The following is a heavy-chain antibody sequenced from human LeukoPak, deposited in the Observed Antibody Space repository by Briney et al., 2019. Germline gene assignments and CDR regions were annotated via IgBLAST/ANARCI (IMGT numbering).Heavy chain of an antibody. CDR2: IYYSGST. J-gene: IGHJ4*02. V-gene: IGHV4-59*01. CDR1: GGSISSYY. Sequence: PSETLSLTCTVSGGSISSYYWSWIRQPPGKGLEWIGYIYYSGSTNYNPSLKSRVTISVDTSKNQFSLKLNSVTAADTAVYYCARQYYYGSGYYFDYWGQGTLVTVSS. CDR3: ARQYYYGSGYYFDY. D-gene: IGHD3-10*01.